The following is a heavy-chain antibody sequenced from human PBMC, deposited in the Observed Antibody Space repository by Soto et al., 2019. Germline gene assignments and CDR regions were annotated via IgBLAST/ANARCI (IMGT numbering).Heavy chain of an antibody. CDR2: ISYSGST. CDR1: GFVISNSAHQ. CDR3: TRHEGGAAADRPLDY. Sequence: SESLSRPYNISGFVISNSAHQVGWIRQPPGKGPEWIAFISYSGSTHYNPSLKSRVTISIDTSKDQFSLKMSSVTAADTAVYYCTRHEGGAAADRPLDYWGQG. D-gene: IGHD6-13*01. J-gene: IGHJ4*02. V-gene: IGHV4-39*01.